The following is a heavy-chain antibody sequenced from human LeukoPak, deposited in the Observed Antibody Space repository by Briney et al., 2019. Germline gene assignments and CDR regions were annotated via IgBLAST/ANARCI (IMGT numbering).Heavy chain of an antibody. CDR2: ISSSSYI. Sequence: PGGSLRLSCAASGFTFSSYSMNWVRQAPGKGLEWVSSISSSSYIYYADSVKGRFTISRDNAKNSLYLQMNSLRAEDTAVYYCARAVGSSWSDYWGQGTLVTVSS. J-gene: IGHJ4*02. D-gene: IGHD6-13*01. CDR1: GFTFSSYS. V-gene: IGHV3-21*01. CDR3: ARAVGSSWSDY.